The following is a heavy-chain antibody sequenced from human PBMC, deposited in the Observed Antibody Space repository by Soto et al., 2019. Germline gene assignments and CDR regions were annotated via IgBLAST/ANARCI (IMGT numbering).Heavy chain of an antibody. D-gene: IGHD5-18*01. J-gene: IGHJ6*02. CDR1: GFTFSSYA. CDR2: ISYDGSNK. V-gene: IGHV3-30-3*01. CDR3: ARDGESGSYGYDGMDV. Sequence: QVQLVESGGGVVQPGRSLRLSCAASGFTFSSYAMHWVRQAPGKGLEWVAVISYDGSNKYHADSVKGRFTIPRDNSKNTLYLQMNSLIAEDTAVYYCARDGESGSYGYDGMDVWGQGTTVTVSS.